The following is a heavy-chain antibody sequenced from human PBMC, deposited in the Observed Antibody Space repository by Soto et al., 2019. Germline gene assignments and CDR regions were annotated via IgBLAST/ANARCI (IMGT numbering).Heavy chain of an antibody. CDR3: ARLDSSSSAGFDY. CDR1: GFTVSSNY. Sequence: EVQLVETGGGLIQPGGSLRLSCAASGFTVSSNYMSWVRQAPGKGLEWVSVIYSGGSTYYADSVKGRFTISRDNSKNTLYLQMNSLRAEDTAVYYCARLDSSSSAGFDYWGQGNLVTVSS. V-gene: IGHV3-53*02. D-gene: IGHD6-13*01. J-gene: IGHJ4*02. CDR2: IYSGGST.